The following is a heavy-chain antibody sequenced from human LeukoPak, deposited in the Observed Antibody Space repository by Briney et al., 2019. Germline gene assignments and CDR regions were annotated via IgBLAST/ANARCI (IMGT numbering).Heavy chain of an antibody. CDR2: IYTSGST. V-gene: IGHV4-4*09. CDR3: ARPVGYSGYGWFDY. J-gene: IGHJ5*01. D-gene: IGHD5-12*01. CDR1: GVSISSYY. Sequence: SETLSLTCTVSGVSISSYYWSWIRQPPGKGLGWIGYIYTSGSTNYNPSLKSRVTISVDTSKNQFSLKLSSVTAADTAVYYCARPVGYSGYGWFDYWGQGTLVTVSS.